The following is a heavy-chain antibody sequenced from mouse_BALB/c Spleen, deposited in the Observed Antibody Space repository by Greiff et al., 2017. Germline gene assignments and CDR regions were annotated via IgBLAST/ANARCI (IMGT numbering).Heavy chain of an antibody. CDR2: ISSGSSTI. D-gene: IGHD2-4*01. J-gene: IGHJ3*01. CDR1: GFTFSSFG. CDR3: ARSLYYDYDVGFAY. Sequence: EVHLVESGGGLVKPGGSRKLSCAASGFTFSSFGMHWVRQAPEKGLEWVAYISSGSSTIYYADTVKGRFTISRDNPKNTLFLQMTSLRSEDTAMYYCARSLYYDYDVGFAYWGQGTLVTVSA. V-gene: IGHV5-17*02.